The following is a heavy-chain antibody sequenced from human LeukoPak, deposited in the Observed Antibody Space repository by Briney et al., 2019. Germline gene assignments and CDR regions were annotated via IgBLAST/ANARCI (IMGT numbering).Heavy chain of an antibody. CDR1: GFTFSSSG. Sequence: GGSLRLSCAASGFTFSSSGMSWVRQAPGKGLEWVSSISGSDETTYYADSAKGRFTISRDNSKNTLYLQMNSLRAEDTAVYYCANNRYSSRWRGAFDVWGQGTMVTVSS. CDR2: ISGSDETT. V-gene: IGHV3-23*01. D-gene: IGHD6-13*01. CDR3: ANNRYSSRWRGAFDV. J-gene: IGHJ3*01.